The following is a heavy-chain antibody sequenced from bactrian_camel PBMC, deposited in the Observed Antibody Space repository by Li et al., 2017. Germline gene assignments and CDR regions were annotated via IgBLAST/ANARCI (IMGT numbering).Heavy chain of an antibody. Sequence: VQLVESGGGSVQAGGSLTLSCAFSGITVTSYKKICVAWFRQGSGKEREAVAYTFDGATTVYADSVKGRFTVSRDNAKTLLYLRMNNLKPEDTANYSCAADGWPCTRATLTRNTTLLTGARGPRSPS. CDR2: TFDGATT. V-gene: IGHV3S53*01. J-gene: IGHJ6*01. CDR1: GITVTSYK. CDR3: AADGWPCTRATLTRNTTLLT. D-gene: IGHD4*01.